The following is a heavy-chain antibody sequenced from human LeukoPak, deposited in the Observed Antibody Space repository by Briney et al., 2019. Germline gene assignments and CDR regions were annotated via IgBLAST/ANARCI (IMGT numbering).Heavy chain of an antibody. CDR3: ARDLTTGGFFDY. Sequence: GASVKVSCKASEYTFTTYYMHWVRQAPGQGLEWMGFINPSGGSTSYAQKFQDRVTMTSDTSTSTVYMDLSSLRSEDTAVYYCARDLTTGGFFDYWGQGTLVTVSS. J-gene: IGHJ4*02. CDR2: INPSGGST. CDR1: EYTFTTYY. D-gene: IGHD3-22*01. V-gene: IGHV1-46*01.